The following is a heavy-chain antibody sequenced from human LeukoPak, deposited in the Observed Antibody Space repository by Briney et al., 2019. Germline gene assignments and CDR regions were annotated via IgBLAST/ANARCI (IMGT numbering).Heavy chain of an antibody. J-gene: IGHJ4*02. CDR3: SNSHFRDR. CDR2: ISENGAKT. Sequence: GGSLRLSCAASGFTFSAYAMNWVRQAPGKGLEWVSSISENGAKTYYVDSVKGRFTISRDNSKSTHYLQMNGLRAEDTAVYYCSNSHFRDRWGQGTLVTVSS. CDR1: GFTFSAYA. V-gene: IGHV3-23*01. D-gene: IGHD3-3*02.